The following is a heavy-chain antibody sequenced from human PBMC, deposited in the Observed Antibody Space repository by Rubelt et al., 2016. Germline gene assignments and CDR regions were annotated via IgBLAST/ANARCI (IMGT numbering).Heavy chain of an antibody. D-gene: IGHD2-15*01. V-gene: IGHV1-24*01. CDR2: GET. J-gene: IGHJ4*02. Sequence: GETIYAQKFQGRVTMTEDTSTDTAYMELSSLRSEDTAVYYCARGPFYCSGGSCLYYFDYWGQGTLVTVSS. CDR3: ARGPFYCSGGSCLYYFDY.